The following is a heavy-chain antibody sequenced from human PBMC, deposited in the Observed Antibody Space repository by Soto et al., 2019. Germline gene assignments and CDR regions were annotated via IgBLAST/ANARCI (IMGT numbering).Heavy chain of an antibody. CDR2: INWNSGKI. D-gene: IGHD2-21*01. Sequence: TGGSLRLSCAVSGFTFDDYAMHWVRQAPGKGLEWVSGINWNSGKIGYVDSVKDRFTISRDNAKNSLYLQLNSLRPEDTAFYYWAKGGGYSIYQYIDFWGKGTTVSVSS. CDR3: AKGGGYSIYQYIDF. V-gene: IGHV3-9*01. J-gene: IGHJ6*03. CDR1: GFTFDDYA.